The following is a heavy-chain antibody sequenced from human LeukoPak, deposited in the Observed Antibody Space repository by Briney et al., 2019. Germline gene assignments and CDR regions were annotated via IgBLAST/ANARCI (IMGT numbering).Heavy chain of an antibody. J-gene: IGHJ4*02. Sequence: GGSLRLSCSASGFTFSSYAMHWVRQAPGKGLEYVSAISSNGGSTYYTESVKGRFTTSRDNSKHRLHLHMSSLRAEGTAVFCCVKDPGYGTKFYFDYWGQGTLVTVSS. CDR1: GFTFSSYA. D-gene: IGHD5-18*01. CDR2: ISSNGGST. V-gene: IGHV3-64D*09. CDR3: VKDPGYGTKFYFDY.